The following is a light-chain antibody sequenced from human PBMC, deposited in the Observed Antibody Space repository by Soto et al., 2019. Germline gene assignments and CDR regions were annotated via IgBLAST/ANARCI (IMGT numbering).Light chain of an antibody. V-gene: IGKV1-5*01. CDR3: QQYDSFSVWT. CDR2: DAS. CDR1: QGISGV. Sequence: DIQLTQSLSTLSASVEDRVTLTCLASQGISGVLAWYQQKAGKAPRLLIFDASSLMSGVPSRFSGSGYGTEFTLTINRLQPDDSATYYCQQYDSFSVWTFGQGTKV. J-gene: IGKJ1*01.